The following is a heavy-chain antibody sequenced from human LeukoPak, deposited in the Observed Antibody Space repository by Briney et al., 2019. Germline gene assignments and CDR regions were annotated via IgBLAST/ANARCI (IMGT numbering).Heavy chain of an antibody. J-gene: IGHJ3*02. Sequence: ASVKVSCKASGYTFTSYAMHWVRQAPGQRLEWMGWINAGNGNTKYSQKFQGRVTITRDTSANTAYMELSSLRSEDTAVYYCARAFCSGGDCYRDDAFDIWGQGTMVTVSS. CDR3: ARAFCSGGDCYRDDAFDI. V-gene: IGHV1-3*01. CDR2: INAGNGNT. D-gene: IGHD2-21*02. CDR1: GYTFTSYA.